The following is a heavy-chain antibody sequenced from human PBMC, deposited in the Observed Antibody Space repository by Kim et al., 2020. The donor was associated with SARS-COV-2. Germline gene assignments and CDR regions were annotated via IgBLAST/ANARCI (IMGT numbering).Heavy chain of an antibody. V-gene: IGHV4-61*02. CDR1: GGSISSGSYY. Sequence: SETLSLTCTVSGGSISSGSYYWSWIRQPAGKGLEWIGRIYTSGSTNYNPSLKSRVTISVDTSKNQFSLKLSSVTAADTAVYYCARDRRGYCSGGSCYTSIYYYYGMDVWGQGTTVTVSS. CDR3: ARDRRGYCSGGSCYTSIYYYYGMDV. J-gene: IGHJ6*02. CDR2: IYTSGST. D-gene: IGHD2-15*01.